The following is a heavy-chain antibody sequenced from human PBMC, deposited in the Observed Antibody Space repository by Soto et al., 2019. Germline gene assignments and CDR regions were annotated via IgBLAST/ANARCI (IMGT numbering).Heavy chain of an antibody. CDR2: ISSSSSYI. CDR1: GFTFSSYS. CDR3: ARVYNDFWSGYYTRGLAYFDC. V-gene: IGHV3-21*01. Sequence: EVQLVESGGGLVKPGGSLRLSCAASGFTFSSYSMNWVRQAPGKGLEWVSSISSSSSYIYYADSVKGRFTISRDNAKNSLYLQMNSLRADDTAVYYCARVYNDFWSGYYTRGLAYFDCCGQGTLVTVSS. D-gene: IGHD3-3*01. J-gene: IGHJ4*02.